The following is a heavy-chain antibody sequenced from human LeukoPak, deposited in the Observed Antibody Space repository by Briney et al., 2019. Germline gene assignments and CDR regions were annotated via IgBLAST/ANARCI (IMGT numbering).Heavy chain of an antibody. CDR1: GFTFSSYA. CDR3: AKDQFIVVVVAPIGDFDY. D-gene: IGHD2-15*01. Sequence: GGSLRLSCAASGFTFSSYAMSWVRQAPGKGLEWVSAISGSGGSTYYADSVKGRFTISRDNSKNTLYLQMNSLRAEDTAVYYCAKDQFIVVVVAPIGDFDYRGQGTLVTVSS. CDR2: ISGSGGST. J-gene: IGHJ4*02. V-gene: IGHV3-23*01.